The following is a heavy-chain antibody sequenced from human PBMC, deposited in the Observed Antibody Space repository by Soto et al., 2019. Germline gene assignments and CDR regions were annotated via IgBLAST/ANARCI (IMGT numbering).Heavy chain of an antibody. CDR2: ISGSGGST. D-gene: IGHD3-16*02. J-gene: IGHJ4*02. CDR1: GFTFSSYA. V-gene: IGHV3-23*01. Sequence: GGSLRLSCAASGFTFSSYAMSWVRQAPGKGLEWVSAISGSGGSTYYADSVKGRFTISRDNSKNTLYLQMNSLRAEDTAVYYCAKSDLITFGGVIAPLDYWGQGTLVTVSS. CDR3: AKSDLITFGGVIAPLDY.